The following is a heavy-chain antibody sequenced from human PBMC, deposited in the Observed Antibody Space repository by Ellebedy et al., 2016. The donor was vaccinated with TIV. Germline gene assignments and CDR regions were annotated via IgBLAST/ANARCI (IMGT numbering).Heavy chain of an antibody. CDR1: GYTFTSYY. CDR3: ARDVTVTTTEAFDY. J-gene: IGHJ4*02. Sequence: AASVKVSCKASGYTFTSYYMHWARQAPGQGLEWMGIINPNVNSTRYAQKFQGRVTMTRDTSTSTVYMELSSLRSEDTAVYYCARDVTVTTTEAFDYWGQGTLVTVSS. V-gene: IGHV1-46*01. D-gene: IGHD4-17*01. CDR2: INPNVNST.